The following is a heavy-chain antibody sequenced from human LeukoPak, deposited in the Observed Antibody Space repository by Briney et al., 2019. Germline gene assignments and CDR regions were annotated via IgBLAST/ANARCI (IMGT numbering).Heavy chain of an antibody. Sequence: ASVKVSCKASGGTFSSYAISWVRQAPGQGLEWMGRIIPILGIANYAQKFQGRVTITADKSTSTAYMELSSLRSEDTAVYYCARDRRTMVRGGTIYYGMDVWGQGTTVTVSS. V-gene: IGHV1-69*04. CDR1: GGTFSSYA. D-gene: IGHD3-10*01. CDR3: ARDRRTMVRGGTIYYGMDV. J-gene: IGHJ6*02. CDR2: IIPILGIA.